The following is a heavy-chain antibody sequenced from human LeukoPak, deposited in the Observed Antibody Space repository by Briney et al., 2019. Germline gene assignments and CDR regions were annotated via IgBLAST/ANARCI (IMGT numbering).Heavy chain of an antibody. V-gene: IGHV3-7*01. Sequence: PGGSLRLSCAASAFTLSGYWMTWVRQAPGKGLEWVANINRDGSEKHYVDSVKGRFTISRDNARNSLFLQMDSLRAEDTALYFCARDDGGRYSAGWYDAFDIRGPGTMVTVSS. CDR3: ARDDGGRYSAGWYDAFDI. J-gene: IGHJ3*02. CDR1: AFTLSGYW. CDR2: INRDGSEK. D-gene: IGHD6-13*01.